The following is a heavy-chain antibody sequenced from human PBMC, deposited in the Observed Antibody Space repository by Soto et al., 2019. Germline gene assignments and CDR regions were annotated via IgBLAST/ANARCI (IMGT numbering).Heavy chain of an antibody. CDR1: GGSIISGGYY. V-gene: IGHV4-31*03. D-gene: IGHD2-8*01. Sequence: SETLSHTCTVAGGSIISGGYYWSWIRQHPGKGLEWIGYIYYSGSTYYNPSLKSRVTISVDTSKNQFSLKLSSVTAADTAVYYCAREVTRYCTNGVCYTGDWFDPWGQGTLVTVSS. CDR2: IYYSGST. CDR3: AREVTRYCTNGVCYTGDWFDP. J-gene: IGHJ5*02.